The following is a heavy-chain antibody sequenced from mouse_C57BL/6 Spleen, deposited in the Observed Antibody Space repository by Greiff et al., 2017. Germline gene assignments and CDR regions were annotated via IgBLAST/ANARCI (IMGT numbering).Heavy chain of an antibody. V-gene: IGHV1-80*01. Sequence: QVQLKQSGAELVKPGASVKISCKASGYAFSSYWMNWVKQRPGKGLEWIGQIYPGDGDTNYNGKFQGKATLTADKSSSTAYMPLSSLTSEDSAVYVCAILDSSAVYYFDYWGPGTTLTVSS. CDR2: IYPGDGDT. J-gene: IGHJ2*01. CDR1: GYAFSSYW. D-gene: IGHD3-2*02. CDR3: AILDSSAVYYFDY.